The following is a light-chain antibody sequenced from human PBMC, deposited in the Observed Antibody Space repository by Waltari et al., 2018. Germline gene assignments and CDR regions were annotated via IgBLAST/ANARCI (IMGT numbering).Light chain of an antibody. CDR2: YVR. Sequence: SYVVTQPPSVSVAPGETATITCGGDNIGTYSVHWYQQKAGQAAVLVIFYVRDRPSGFSVRFSGSNSGNTASLTISRVEAGDEARYYCHVWHPHVDPGVFGTGTEVTVL. CDR3: HVWHPHVDPGV. V-gene: IGLV3-21*04. J-gene: IGLJ1*01. CDR1: NIGTYS.